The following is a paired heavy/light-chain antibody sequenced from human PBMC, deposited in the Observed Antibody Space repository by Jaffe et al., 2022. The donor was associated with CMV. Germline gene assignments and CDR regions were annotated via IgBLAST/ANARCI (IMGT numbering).Heavy chain of an antibody. J-gene: IGHJ5*02. CDR2: IYTSGST. Sequence: QVQLQESGPGLVKPSETLSLTCTVSGGSISSYYWSWIRQPAGKGLEWIGRIYTSGSTNYNPSLKSRVTMSVDTSKNQFSLKLSSVTAADTAVYYCARSNTKTGWFDPWGQGTLVTVSS. CDR1: GGSISSYY. V-gene: IGHV4-4*07. CDR3: ARSNTKTGWFDP. D-gene: IGHD1-1*01.
Light chain of an antibody. CDR1: QSISSW. CDR3: QQYNSYSIT. Sequence: DIQMTQSPSTLSASVGDRVTITCRASQSISSWLAWYQQKPGKAPKLLIYKASSLESGVPSRFSGSGSGTEFTLTISSLQPDDFATYYCQQYNSYSITFGQGTRLEIK. J-gene: IGKJ5*01. CDR2: KAS. V-gene: IGKV1-5*03.